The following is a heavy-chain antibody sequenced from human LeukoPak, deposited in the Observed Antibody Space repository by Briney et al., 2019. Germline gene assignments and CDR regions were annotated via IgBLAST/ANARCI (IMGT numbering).Heavy chain of an antibody. CDR1: GFSFSNYG. J-gene: IGHJ6*02. Sequence: PGGSLRLSCAGPGFSFSNYGMHWVRQAPGKGLEWVAAISVDGSKESYGDFVKGRFTISRDNSKDTLYLQMNTQRDEDTAVYFCAKERVTTRHYYYYGMDVWGQGTTVTVSS. V-gene: IGHV3-30*18. CDR2: ISVDGSKE. D-gene: IGHD1-14*01. CDR3: AKERVTTRHYYYYGMDV.